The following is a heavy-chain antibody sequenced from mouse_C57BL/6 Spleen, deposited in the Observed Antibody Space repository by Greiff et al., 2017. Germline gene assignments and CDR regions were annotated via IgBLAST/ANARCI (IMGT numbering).Heavy chain of an antibody. J-gene: IGHJ3*01. CDR2: INPSSGYT. CDR3: ARSEEGFAY. CDR1: GYTFTSYT. V-gene: IGHV1-4*01. Sequence: VQLQESGAELARPGASVKMSCKASGYTFTSYTMHWVKQRPGQGLEWIGYINPSSGYTKYNQKFKDKATLTADKSSSTAYMQLSSLTSEDSAVYYCARSEEGFAYWGQGTLVTVSA.